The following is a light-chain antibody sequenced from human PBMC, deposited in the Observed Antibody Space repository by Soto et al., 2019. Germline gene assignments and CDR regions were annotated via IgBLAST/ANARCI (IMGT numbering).Light chain of an antibody. CDR3: QQRSDCTKIT. CDR2: DAS. CDR1: QSLRNY. Sequence: ELVVTQYPSPLSSSPGYPSTVSCTPSQSLRNYLAWYQHKPGQAPPLIIYDASTRATGIPARFSGSGSGTDFTLTISSLEPDDFGVFYCQQRSDCTKITFGQGARTEIK. J-gene: IGKJ5*01. V-gene: IGKV3-11*01.